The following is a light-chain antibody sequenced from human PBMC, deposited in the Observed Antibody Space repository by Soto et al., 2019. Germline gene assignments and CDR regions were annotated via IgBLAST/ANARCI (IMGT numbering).Light chain of an antibody. V-gene: IGLV2-23*01. Sequence: QSVLTQPAAVSGSPGQSITISCTGTSSDVGTYNLFSWYQQYPGKAPKLMIYATSKRPSGVSNRFSGSKSGDTASRTISGLQAEDEADYYCTSFARGSTLVFGGGTKLTVL. J-gene: IGLJ3*02. CDR1: SSDVGTYNL. CDR2: ATS. CDR3: TSFARGSTLV.